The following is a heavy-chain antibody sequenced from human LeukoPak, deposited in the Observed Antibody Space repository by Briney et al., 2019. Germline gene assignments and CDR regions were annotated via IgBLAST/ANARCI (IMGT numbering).Heavy chain of an antibody. CDR2: INHSGST. CDR1: GGSFSGYY. CDR3: ARASPDDYGDYESC. V-gene: IGHV4-34*01. D-gene: IGHD4-17*01. Sequence: SETLSLTCAVYGGSFSGYYWSWIRQPPGKGLEWIGEINHSGSTNYNPSLKSRVTISVDTSKNQFSLKLSSVTAADTAVYYCARASPDDYGDYESCXGQGTLVTVSS. J-gene: IGHJ4*02.